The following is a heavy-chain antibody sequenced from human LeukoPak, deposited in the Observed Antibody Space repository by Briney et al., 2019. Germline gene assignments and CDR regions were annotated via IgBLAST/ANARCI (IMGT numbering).Heavy chain of an antibody. D-gene: IGHD2-2*01. J-gene: IGHJ4*02. CDR3: ARVNCSSTSCRSKFLDY. CDR1: GYTFTNYD. Sequence: ASVKVSCKASGYTFTNYDINSGRHATGQGLEWMGWINPNSDNTGYAQKFQDRVTMTRNNSISTAYMELSSLRSEDKAFYYCARVNCSSTSCRSKFLDYWGQGTLVTVSS. V-gene: IGHV1-8*01. CDR2: INPNSDNT.